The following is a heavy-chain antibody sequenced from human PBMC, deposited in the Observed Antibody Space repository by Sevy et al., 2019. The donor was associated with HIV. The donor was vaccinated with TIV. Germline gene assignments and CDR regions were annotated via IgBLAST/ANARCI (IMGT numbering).Heavy chain of an antibody. CDR2: ISSSSSYI. D-gene: IGHD3-10*01. V-gene: IGHV3-21*01. Sequence: GGSLRLSCAASGFTFSSYSMNWVRQAPGKGLKWVSSISSSSSYIYYADSVKGRFTISRDNAKNSLYLQMNSLRAEDTAVYYCARGLMVRGVISSDYWGQGTLVTVSS. CDR1: GFTFSSYS. J-gene: IGHJ4*02. CDR3: ARGLMVRGVISSDY.